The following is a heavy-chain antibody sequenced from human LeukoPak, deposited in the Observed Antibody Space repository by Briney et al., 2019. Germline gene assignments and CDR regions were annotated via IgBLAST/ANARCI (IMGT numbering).Heavy chain of an antibody. Sequence: SETLSLTCTVSGGTISTSSYYFAWIRQPPGQGLEWIGSVYYSGSTYYHPSLKSRVTISIDTSKNQFSLNLNSVTAADTAVYYCAIAGYGVVPAAMKAFDIWGQGTMVTVSS. J-gene: IGHJ3*02. D-gene: IGHD2-2*01. CDR3: AIAGYGVVPAAMKAFDI. CDR2: VYYSGST. V-gene: IGHV4-39*07. CDR1: GGTISTSSYY.